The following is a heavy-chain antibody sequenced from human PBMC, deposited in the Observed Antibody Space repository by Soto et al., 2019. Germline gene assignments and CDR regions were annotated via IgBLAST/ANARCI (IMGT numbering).Heavy chain of an antibody. J-gene: IGHJ4*02. CDR3: ARGITTIPAVQADAPDNSYFDS. CDR2: INHSGNT. V-gene: IGHV4-34*01. D-gene: IGHD3-22*01. CDR1: CGSFSGYY. Sequence: SETLSLTCAFYCGSFSGYYWSWIRQPPGKVLEWIGEINHSGNTNQNPSLKSRVTMSVDTSKNQFSLKLKSVTAADTAVYYCARGITTIPAVQADAPDNSYFDSWGRGTLVTVSS.